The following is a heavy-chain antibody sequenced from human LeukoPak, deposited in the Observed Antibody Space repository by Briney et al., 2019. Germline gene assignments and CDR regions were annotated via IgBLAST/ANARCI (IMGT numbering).Heavy chain of an antibody. Sequence: GGSLRLSCAASGFTFSSYWMSWVRQAPGKGLEWVAVISYDGSNKYYADSVKGRFTISRDNSKNTLYLQMNSLRAEDTAVYYCAKDFYCGGDCSNAPWGQGTLVTVSS. CDR2: ISYDGSNK. D-gene: IGHD2-21*02. CDR1: GFTFSSYW. J-gene: IGHJ4*02. CDR3: AKDFYCGGDCSNAP. V-gene: IGHV3-30*18.